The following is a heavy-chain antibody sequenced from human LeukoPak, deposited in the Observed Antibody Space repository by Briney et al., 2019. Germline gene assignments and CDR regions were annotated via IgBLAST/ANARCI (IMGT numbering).Heavy chain of an antibody. Sequence: SETLSLTCTVSGGSLSGYYWSWIRQPPGKGLEWIGYIYYSGTTNYNPSLKSRVTISVDTSKNQFSLKLGSVTAADTAVYYCARFRWLQPFDYWGQGTLVTVSS. D-gene: IGHD5-24*01. CDR3: ARFRWLQPFDY. V-gene: IGHV4-59*01. CDR1: GGSLSGYY. J-gene: IGHJ4*02. CDR2: IYYSGTT.